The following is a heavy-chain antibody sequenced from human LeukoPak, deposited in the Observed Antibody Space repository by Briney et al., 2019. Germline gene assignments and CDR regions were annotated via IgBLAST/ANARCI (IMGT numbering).Heavy chain of an antibody. CDR3: AKAQPLHRSGPFDY. CDR1: GFTFSSYA. V-gene: IGHV3-23*01. D-gene: IGHD3-10*01. J-gene: IGHJ4*02. CDR2: IGGTGGTT. Sequence: SGGSLRLSCAASGFTFSSYAMSWVRQAPGKGPEWVSTIGGTGGTTYYADSVKGRFTISRDNSKNTLYLQMNSLRAEDTAVYYCAKAQPLHRSGPFDYWGQGTLVTVSS.